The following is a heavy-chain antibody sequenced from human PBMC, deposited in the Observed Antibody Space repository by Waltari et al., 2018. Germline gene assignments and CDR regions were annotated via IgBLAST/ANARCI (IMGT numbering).Heavy chain of an antibody. V-gene: IGHV3-48*01. J-gene: IGHJ5*02. CDR1: GFTFSDYS. CDR3: ARGGTWFDP. CDR2: MSSSSSTI. D-gene: IGHD3-16*01. Sequence: EVQVVESGGVFVQPGGSLSLSCAASGFTFSDYSMNWVRQGPGKGLEWVSSMSSSSSTIYYADSVKGRFTISRDNAKNSLYLQMNSLRAEDTAVYYCARGGTWFDPWGQGTLVTVSS.